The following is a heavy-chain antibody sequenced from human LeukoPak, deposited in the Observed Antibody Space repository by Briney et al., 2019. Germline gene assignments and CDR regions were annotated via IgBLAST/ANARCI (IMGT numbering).Heavy chain of an antibody. J-gene: IGHJ3*02. V-gene: IGHV1-18*01. CDR3: AREKTRLAAGDAFDI. D-gene: IGHD6-13*01. CDR2: ISTHNGNT. CDR1: VYTFFTYV. Sequence: ASVKVSCKPAVYTFFTYVISWVRQAPGQGREWMGWISTHNGNTYYVRKLQGRVTMTTDTSTSTAYMELRSLRSYDTAVYYCAREKTRLAAGDAFDIWGQGTMVTVSS.